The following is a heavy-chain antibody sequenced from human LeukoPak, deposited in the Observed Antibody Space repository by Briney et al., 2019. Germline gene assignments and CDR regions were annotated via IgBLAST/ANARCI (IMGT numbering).Heavy chain of an antibody. Sequence: SETLSLTCAVSGGSISSGGYSWSWIRQPPGKGLEWIGYIYHSGSTYYNPSLKSRVTISVDRSKNQFSLKLSSVTAADTAVYYCARVAPRKRLWPHYFDYWGQGTLVTVSS. CDR2: IYHSGST. J-gene: IGHJ4*02. D-gene: IGHD5-18*01. CDR3: ARVAPRKRLWPHYFDY. CDR1: GGSISSGGYS. V-gene: IGHV4-30-2*01.